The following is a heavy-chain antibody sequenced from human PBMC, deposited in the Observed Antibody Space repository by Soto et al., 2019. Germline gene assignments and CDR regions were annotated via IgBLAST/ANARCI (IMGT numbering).Heavy chain of an antibody. D-gene: IGHD3-16*01. CDR3: ARDRIIVSVSDAFDI. CDR1: GYTFTSYG. V-gene: IGHV1-18*01. J-gene: IGHJ3*02. Sequence: ASVKVSCKASGYTFTSYGISWGRQAPGQGLEWMGWISAYNGNTNYAQKLQGRVTMTTDTSTSTAYMELRSLRSDDTAVYYCARDRIIVSVSDAFDIWGQGTXVTVSS. CDR2: ISAYNGNT.